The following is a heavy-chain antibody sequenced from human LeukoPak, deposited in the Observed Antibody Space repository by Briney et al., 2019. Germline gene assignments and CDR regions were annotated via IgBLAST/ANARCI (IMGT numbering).Heavy chain of an antibody. Sequence: GGSLRLSCAASGFTFDDYAMHWVRQAPGKGLEWVSLISGDGGSTYYGDSVKGRFTISRDNSKNSLYLQMNSLRTEDTALYYCAHIAVSGSIDYWGQRTLVTVSS. J-gene: IGHJ4*02. D-gene: IGHD6-19*01. V-gene: IGHV3-43*02. CDR1: GFTFDDYA. CDR3: AHIAVSGSIDY. CDR2: ISGDGGST.